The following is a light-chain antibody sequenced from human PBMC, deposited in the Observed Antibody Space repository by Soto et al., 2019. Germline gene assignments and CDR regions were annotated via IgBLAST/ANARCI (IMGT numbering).Light chain of an antibody. V-gene: IGKV3-20*01. CDR1: QSVSSDY. Sequence: EIVLTQSPCTLSLSPGERATLSCRASQSVSSDYLAWYQQKPGQAPRLLIYGASSRATGIPDRFSGSGSGTDFTLTISRLEPDDFAMYYCQHYGTSSRTFGQGTKVDIK. CDR2: GAS. CDR3: QHYGTSSRT. J-gene: IGKJ1*01.